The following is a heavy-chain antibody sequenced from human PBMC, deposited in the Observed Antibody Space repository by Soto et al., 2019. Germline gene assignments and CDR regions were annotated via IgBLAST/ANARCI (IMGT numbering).Heavy chain of an antibody. V-gene: IGHV3-33*01. CDR3: ARDSGYSYGYIIY. CDR1: GFTFSSYG. D-gene: IGHD5-18*01. J-gene: IGHJ4*02. Sequence: QVQLVESGGGVVQPGRSLRLSCAASGFTFSSYGMHWVRQAPGKGLEWVAVIWDDGSNKYYADSVKGRFTISRDNSKNTLYLQMNSLRAEDTAVYYCARDSGYSYGYIIYWGQGTLVTVSS. CDR2: IWDDGSNK.